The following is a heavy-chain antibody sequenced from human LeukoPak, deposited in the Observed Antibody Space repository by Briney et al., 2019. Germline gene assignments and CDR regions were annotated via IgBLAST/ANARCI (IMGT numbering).Heavy chain of an antibody. CDR3: AKDLVFGDYVRGLDY. CDR2: ISSSSSTI. V-gene: IGHV3-48*04. D-gene: IGHD4-17*01. J-gene: IGHJ4*02. Sequence: GGSLRLSCAASGFTFSSYSMNWVRQAPGKGLEWVSYISSSSSTIYYADSVKGRFTISRDNAKNSLYLQMNSLRAEDTALYYCAKDLVFGDYVRGLDYWGQGTLVTVSS. CDR1: GFTFSSYS.